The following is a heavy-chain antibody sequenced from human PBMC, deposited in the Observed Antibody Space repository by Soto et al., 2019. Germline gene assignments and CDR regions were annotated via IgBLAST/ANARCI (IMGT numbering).Heavy chain of an antibody. V-gene: IGHV4-39*01. CDR2: VFYTGIT. J-gene: IGHJ4*02. CDR3: ATSQKGYNWNYFDH. CDR1: GASISGSYYY. D-gene: IGHD1-20*01. Sequence: SETLSLTCAVSGASISGSYYYWAWLRQSPGKGPEGIGSVFYTGITSYNPSLESRVSVSVDTSKSQFSLKLSAVTAADTAVYYCATSQKGYNWNYFDHWGQGALVTVSS.